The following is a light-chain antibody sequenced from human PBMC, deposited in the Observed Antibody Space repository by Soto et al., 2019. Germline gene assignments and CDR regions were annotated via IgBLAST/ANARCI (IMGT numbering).Light chain of an antibody. J-gene: IGKJ1*01. CDR1: QSVSSN. CDR2: GAS. Sequence: EIVMTQSPATLSVSPGERATLSCMASQSVSSNLAWYQQKPGQAPRLLIYGASTRATGIPARFSGSGSGTEFTLTISGLRSDVFAVSDWPQYNNWPPWTLGHGTKVDIK. CDR3: PQYNNWPPWT. V-gene: IGKV3-15*01.